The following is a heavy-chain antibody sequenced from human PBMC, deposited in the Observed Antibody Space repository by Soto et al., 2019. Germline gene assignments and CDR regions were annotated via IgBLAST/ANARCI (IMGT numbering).Heavy chain of an antibody. CDR1: GFTFSSYC. J-gene: IGHJ4*02. Sequence: GGSLRLSCAASGFTFSSYCMHWVRQAPGKGLEWVAVISYDGSNKYYADSVKGRFTISRDNSKNTLYLQMNSLRAEDTAVYYCAKDVSPQPPYSYGLDYWGQGTLVTVSS. D-gene: IGHD5-18*01. CDR2: ISYDGSNK. V-gene: IGHV3-30*18. CDR3: AKDVSPQPPYSYGLDY.